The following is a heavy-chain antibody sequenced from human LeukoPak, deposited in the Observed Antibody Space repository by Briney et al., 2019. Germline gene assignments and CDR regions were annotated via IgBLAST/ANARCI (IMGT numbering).Heavy chain of an antibody. J-gene: IGHJ6*03. CDR3: ARGENWGAPYYYYYMDV. D-gene: IGHD7-27*01. CDR2: MNPNSGNT. Sequence: ASVKVSCKASGYTFTSYDIHWVRQATGQGLEWMGWMNPNSGNTGYAQKFQGRVTMTRNTSISTAYMELSSLRSEDTAVYYCARGENWGAPYYYYYMDVWGKGTTVTVSS. V-gene: IGHV1-8*01. CDR1: GYTFTSYD.